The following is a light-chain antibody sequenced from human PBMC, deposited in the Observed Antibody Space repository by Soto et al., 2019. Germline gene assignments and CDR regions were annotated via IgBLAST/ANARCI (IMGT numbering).Light chain of an antibody. J-gene: IGKJ5*01. Sequence: EIVMTQSPATLSVSPGERATLSCRASQSVSDNLAWYQQKPGQAPRLFIYGASARATGIPARFSGSGSGTEFPLTISSLQSEDFAVYYCQQCNNWPITFGQGTRLEIK. CDR3: QQCNNWPIT. V-gene: IGKV3-15*01. CDR2: GAS. CDR1: QSVSDN.